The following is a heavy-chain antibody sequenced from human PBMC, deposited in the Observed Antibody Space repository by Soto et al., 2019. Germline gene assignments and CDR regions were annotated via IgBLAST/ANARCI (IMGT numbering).Heavy chain of an antibody. CDR1: GGSLSSGAYY. CDR2: IYYSGST. J-gene: IGHJ4*02. D-gene: IGHD3-22*01. CDR3: ARANYFESSGPFDY. Sequence: QVQLQESGPGLVKPSQTLSLTCTVSGGSLSSGAYYWSWIRQHPGKGLEWIGYIYYSGSTYYNPSLEGRVTLSVATSRKQFSLKVSSVTAADTAVYYCARANYFESSGPFDYWGPGTLVTVSS. V-gene: IGHV4-31*03.